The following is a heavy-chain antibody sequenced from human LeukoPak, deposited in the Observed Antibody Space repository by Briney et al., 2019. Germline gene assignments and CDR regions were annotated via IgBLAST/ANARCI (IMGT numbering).Heavy chain of an antibody. CDR3: ARGSRDAYNIFDY. D-gene: IGHD5-24*01. V-gene: IGHV3-30*04. CDR2: ISYEGSNK. J-gene: IGHJ4*02. Sequence: GGSLRLSCAASGFSFISYAMYWVRQAPGKGLEWVAVISYEGSNKYYADSVKGRFTISRDNSKNTLYLQMNSLRAEDTAVYYCARGSRDAYNIFDYWGQGTLVTVSS. CDR1: GFSFISYA.